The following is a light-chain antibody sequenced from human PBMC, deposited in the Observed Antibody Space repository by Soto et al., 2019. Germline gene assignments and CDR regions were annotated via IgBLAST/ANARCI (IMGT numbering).Light chain of an antibody. CDR2: DAS. Sequence: IQLTQSPSSLSASVGDRVTITCRAGQDIGSALAWYQQRPGKAPKLLLYDASNLEAGVPSRFSGSGSGTDFTLTITSLRPEDFATYYFQQCNGFPLTFGGGTKVQIK. CDR1: QDIGSA. J-gene: IGKJ4*01. V-gene: IGKV1-13*02. CDR3: QQCNGFPLT.